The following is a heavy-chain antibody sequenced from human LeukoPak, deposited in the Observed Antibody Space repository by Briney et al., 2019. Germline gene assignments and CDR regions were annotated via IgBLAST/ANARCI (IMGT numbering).Heavy chain of an antibody. Sequence: SVKVPCKASGGTFSSYAISWVRQAPGQGLEWMGRIIPIFGTANYAQKFQGRVTITTDESTSTAYMELSSLRSEDTAVYYCARNGDYVPDDAFDIWGQGTMVTVSS. CDR3: ARNGDYVPDDAFDI. CDR1: GGTFSSYA. D-gene: IGHD4-17*01. CDR2: IIPIFGTA. J-gene: IGHJ3*02. V-gene: IGHV1-69*05.